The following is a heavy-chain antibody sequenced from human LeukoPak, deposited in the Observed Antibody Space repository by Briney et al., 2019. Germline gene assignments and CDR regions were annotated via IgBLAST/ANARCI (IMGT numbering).Heavy chain of an antibody. Sequence: GGSLRLSCAASGFTFSSYSMNWVRQAPGKGLEWVSFIISSNSYIYHADSMKGRFTISRDNATNSLFLQMNSLRAEETALYYCAIGGVGATSPLFIDYWGQGALVTVSS. CDR3: AIGGVGATSPLFIDY. V-gene: IGHV3-21*01. D-gene: IGHD1-26*01. CDR2: IISSNSYI. CDR1: GFTFSSYS. J-gene: IGHJ4*02.